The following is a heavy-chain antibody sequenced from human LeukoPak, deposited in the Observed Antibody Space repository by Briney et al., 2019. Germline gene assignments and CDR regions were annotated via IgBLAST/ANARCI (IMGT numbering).Heavy chain of an antibody. CDR2: IYYSGST. CDR1: GGSISSSSYY. J-gene: IGHJ3*02. V-gene: IGHV4-39*07. CDR3: ASSNPYYGSGRFAFDI. D-gene: IGHD3-10*01. Sequence: SETLSLTCTVSGGSISSSSYYWGWSRQPPGKGLEWIGCIYYSGSTYYNPSLKSRVTISVDTSKNQFSLKLSSVTAADTAVYYCASSNPYYGSGRFAFDIWGQGTMVTVSS.